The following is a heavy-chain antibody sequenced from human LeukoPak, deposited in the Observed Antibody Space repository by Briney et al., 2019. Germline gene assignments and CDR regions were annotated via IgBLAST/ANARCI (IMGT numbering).Heavy chain of an antibody. V-gene: IGHV4-34*01. CDR3: ARSGHRVGRRAHNWFDP. J-gene: IGHJ5*02. D-gene: IGHD5-12*01. CDR1: GGSFSGYY. CDR2: INHSGST. Sequence: SETLSLTCAVYGGSFSGYYWSWIRQPPGKGLEWIGEINHSGSTNYNPSIKSRVTISVDTSKKQFSLKLSPVTGADTAVYYCARSGHRVGRRAHNWFDPWGQGTLVTVSS.